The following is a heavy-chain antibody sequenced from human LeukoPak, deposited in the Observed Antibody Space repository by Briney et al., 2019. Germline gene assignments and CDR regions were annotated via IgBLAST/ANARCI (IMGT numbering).Heavy chain of an antibody. J-gene: IGHJ4*02. D-gene: IGHD2-2*01. CDR2: IYYSGST. CDR1: GGSISSYY. Sequence: SETLSLTCTVSGGSISSYYWSWIRQPPGKGLEWIGYIYYSGSTNYNPSLKSRVTISVDTSKNQFSLKLSSVTAADTAVYYCARVGSSTNGEIDYWGQGTLVTVSS. CDR3: ARVGSSTNGEIDY. V-gene: IGHV4-59*01.